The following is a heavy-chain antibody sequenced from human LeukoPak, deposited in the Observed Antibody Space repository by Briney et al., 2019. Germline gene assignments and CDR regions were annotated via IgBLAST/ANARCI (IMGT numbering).Heavy chain of an antibody. V-gene: IGHV3-20*04. J-gene: IGHJ4*02. CDR3: ARLSRIAAAGRRGYYFDY. D-gene: IGHD6-13*01. Sequence: PGGSLRLSCVASGFMFDHFGMNWVRQAPGKGLEWVSGINWSGGDSNYADSVKGRFTISRDNAKNSLYLQMNSLRAEDTAVYYCARLSRIAAAGRRGYYFDYWGQGTLVTVSS. CDR2: INWSGGDS. CDR1: GFMFDHFG.